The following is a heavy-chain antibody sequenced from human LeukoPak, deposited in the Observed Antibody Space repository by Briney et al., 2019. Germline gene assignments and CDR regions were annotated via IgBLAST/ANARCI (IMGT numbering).Heavy chain of an antibody. D-gene: IGHD3-22*01. CDR1: GYTFTGYY. CDR2: INPNSGGT. CDR3: ARDTRPNDSSSY. V-gene: IGHV1-2*06. J-gene: IGHJ4*02. Sequence: ASVKVSCKASGYTFTGYYMHWVRQAPGQGLEWMGRINPNSGGTNYAQKFQGRVTMTRDTSISTAYMELSRLRSDDTAVYYCARDTRPNDSSSYWGQGTLVTVSS.